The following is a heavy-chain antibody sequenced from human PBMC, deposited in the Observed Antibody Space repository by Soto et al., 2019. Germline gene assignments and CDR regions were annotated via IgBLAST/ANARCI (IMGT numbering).Heavy chain of an antibody. CDR3: AAQRGGGGY. CDR1: GFTVSNNY. V-gene: IGHV3-53*01. CDR2: IYSGGYT. J-gene: IGHJ4*02. D-gene: IGHD6-25*01. Sequence: EVQLVESGGGLIQPGGSLRLSCAVSGFTVSNNYMSWVRQAPGKGLEGVSVIYSGGYTAYGDSVKGRFTISRDNSKNTNKLQIKSARAHGTAVVYGAAQRGGGGYWGQGTLVTVSS.